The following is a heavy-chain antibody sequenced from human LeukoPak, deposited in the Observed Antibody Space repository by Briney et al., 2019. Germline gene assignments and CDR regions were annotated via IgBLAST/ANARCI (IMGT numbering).Heavy chain of an antibody. CDR1: GFTFSTYA. Sequence: GGSLRLSCVASGFTFSTYAIHWIRQDPGKGLEWVAVVSKDGNTKYYADSVKGRFTISRDNSKNTLYLQMNSLRAEDTSVYYCAGGIQPPKYYGSGSDTFDIWGQGTMVTVSS. CDR2: VSKDGNTK. V-gene: IGHV3-30*04. CDR3: AGGIQPPKYYGSGSDTFDI. J-gene: IGHJ3*02. D-gene: IGHD3-10*01.